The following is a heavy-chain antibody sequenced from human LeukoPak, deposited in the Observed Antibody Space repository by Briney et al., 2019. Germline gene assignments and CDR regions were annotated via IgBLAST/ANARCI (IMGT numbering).Heavy chain of an antibody. D-gene: IGHD6-13*01. V-gene: IGHV1-2*02. J-gene: IGHJ5*02. Sequence: GASVKVSCKASGYTFTGYYMHWVRQAPGQGLEWMGWINPNSGGTNYAQKFQGRVTMTRDTSISTAYMELSRLRSDDTAVYYCASGIAAAGTSDWFDPWGQGTLVTVSS. CDR1: GYTFTGYY. CDR3: ASGIAAAGTSDWFDP. CDR2: INPNSGGT.